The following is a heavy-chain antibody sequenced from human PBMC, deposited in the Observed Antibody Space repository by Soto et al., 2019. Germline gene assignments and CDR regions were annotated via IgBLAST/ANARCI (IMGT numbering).Heavy chain of an antibody. CDR1: GFTFSSYA. V-gene: IGHV3-23*01. CDR2: ISGSGSST. J-gene: IGHJ4*02. CDR3: ARTAVATPGAY. Sequence: PGGSLRLSCAASGFTFSSYAMSWVRQAPGKGLEWVSAISGSGSSTYYADSMRGRVIISRDNAKNTLYLQMNSLRVEDTAVYYCARTAVATPGAYWGQGTLVTVSS. D-gene: IGHD2-8*02.